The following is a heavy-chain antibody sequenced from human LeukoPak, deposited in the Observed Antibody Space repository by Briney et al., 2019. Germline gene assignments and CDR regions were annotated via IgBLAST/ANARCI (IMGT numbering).Heavy chain of an antibody. CDR1: GGSFTHYY. D-gene: IGHD3-9*01. CDR3: ARGPVRDEDGLTGNSYYFGLDA. J-gene: IGHJ6*02. V-gene: IGHV4-34*01. CDR2: IHHRAGT. Sequence: SETLSLTCAVYGGSFTHYYWSWIRQVPGKGLEWIGEIHHRAGTNYNPSLKSRVAISADKSKNDFSLTLRSVTAAYSAVFFCARGPVRDEDGLTGNSYYFGLDAWGRGTPVTVSS.